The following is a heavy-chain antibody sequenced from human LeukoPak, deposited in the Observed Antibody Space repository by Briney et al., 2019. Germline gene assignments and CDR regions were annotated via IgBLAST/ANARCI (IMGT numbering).Heavy chain of an antibody. D-gene: IGHD6-19*01. CDR1: GFNFRTKW. Sequence: PGGSLRLSCAASGFNFRTKWMSWVRQPPGKGLEWVANLNEDGSEKHYVDSLKGRFTITRDNAENSLYLHMNSLRAEDTAVYYCARGGAGYYFDSWGQGTLLTVSS. CDR3: ARGGAGYYFDS. V-gene: IGHV3-7*01. J-gene: IGHJ4*02. CDR2: LNEDGSEK.